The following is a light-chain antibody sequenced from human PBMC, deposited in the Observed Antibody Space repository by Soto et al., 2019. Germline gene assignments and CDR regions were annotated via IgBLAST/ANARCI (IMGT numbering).Light chain of an antibody. Sequence: DIQMTQSPSSLSASLGDRVTITCRASQSISTYLNWYQQKPGKAPKLLIYGASSLQSGVPSRFSGSGSWTDFTLTISSLQREDFASYHCQQSYSMPWTFGQGTKVEIK. CDR1: QSISTY. J-gene: IGKJ1*01. CDR3: QQSYSMPWT. V-gene: IGKV1-39*01. CDR2: GAS.